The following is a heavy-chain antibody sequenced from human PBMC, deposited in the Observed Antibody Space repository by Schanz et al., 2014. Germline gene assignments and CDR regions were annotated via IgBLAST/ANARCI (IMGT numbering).Heavy chain of an antibody. J-gene: IGHJ4*02. CDR2: ISYDGNNK. CDR1: RLTFANED. CDR3: VKIGYTHWSLDD. Sequence: EQMVESGGGLVKPGGSLILSCAASRLTFANEDIHWVRQAPGKGLEWVALISYDGNNKYYADSVKGRFTISRDNAKNTLYLQMNSLSAEDTAVYYCVKIGYTHWSLDDWGQGILVTVSS. D-gene: IGHD6-13*01. V-gene: IGHV3-30*18.